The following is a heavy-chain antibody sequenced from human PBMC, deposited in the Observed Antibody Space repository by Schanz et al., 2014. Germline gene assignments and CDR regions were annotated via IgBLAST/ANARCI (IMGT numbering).Heavy chain of an antibody. CDR2: IKKDGSEK. D-gene: IGHD4-17*01. V-gene: IGHV3-7*01. Sequence: EVHLLESGGGLVEPGGSLRLSCATSGFSLDIFAVSWVRQAPGKGLEWVANIKKDGSEKYYVDSVKGRFTISRDNSKNTLYLQMNTLRAEDTAVYYCARKMKLGAYGGKGHDSLDIWGQGTMDTVSS. J-gene: IGHJ3*02. CDR1: GFSLDIFA. CDR3: ARKMKLGAYGGKGHDSLDI.